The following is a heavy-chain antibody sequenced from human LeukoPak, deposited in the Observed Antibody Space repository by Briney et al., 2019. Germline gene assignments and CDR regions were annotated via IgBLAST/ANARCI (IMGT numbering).Heavy chain of an antibody. CDR3: AREYWNDY. CDR2: IYYSGST. J-gene: IGHJ4*02. Sequence: SETLSLTCTVSGDSINGYYWSWIRQPPGKGLEWIGYIYYSGSTNYNPSLKSRVTISVDTSKNQFSLKLSSVTAADTAVYYCAREYWNDYWGQGSLVTVSS. V-gene: IGHV4-59*01. D-gene: IGHD1-1*01. CDR1: GDSINGYY.